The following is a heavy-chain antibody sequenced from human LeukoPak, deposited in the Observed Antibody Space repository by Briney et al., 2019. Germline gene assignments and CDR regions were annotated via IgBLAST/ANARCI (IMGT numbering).Heavy chain of an antibody. CDR3: AKAGVIAIPFDY. Sequence: PGGSLRLSCAASGFTFSSYAMSWARQAPGKGLEWVSAISGSGGSTYYADSVKGRFTISRDNSKNTLYLQMSSLRAEDTAVYYCAKAGVIAIPFDYWGQGTLVTVSS. CDR1: GFTFSSYA. V-gene: IGHV3-23*01. D-gene: IGHD2-21*01. J-gene: IGHJ4*02. CDR2: ISGSGGST.